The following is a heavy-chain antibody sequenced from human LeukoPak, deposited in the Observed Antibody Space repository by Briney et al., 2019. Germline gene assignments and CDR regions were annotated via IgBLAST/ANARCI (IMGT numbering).Heavy chain of an antibody. V-gene: IGHV3-23*01. Sequence: GASLRLSCAASGFTFSSYAMSWVRQAPGKGLEWVPAISGSGGSTYYADSVKGRFTISRDNSKNTLYLQMNSLRAEDTAVYYCAKSNWNYEFDYWGQGTLVTVSS. J-gene: IGHJ4*02. D-gene: IGHD1-7*01. CDR3: AKSNWNYEFDY. CDR1: GFTFSSYA. CDR2: ISGSGGST.